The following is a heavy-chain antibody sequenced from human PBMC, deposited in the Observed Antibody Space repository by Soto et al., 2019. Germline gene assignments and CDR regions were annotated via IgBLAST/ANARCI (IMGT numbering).Heavy chain of an antibody. CDR3: ARALGGYSYGPYYFDY. CDR1: GGTFSSYA. D-gene: IGHD5-18*01. Sequence: SVKVSCKASGGTFSSYAISWVRQAPGQGLEWMGGIIPIFGTANYAQKFQGRVTITADESTSTAYVELSSLRSEDTAVYYCARALGGYSYGPYYFDYWGQGTLVTVSS. J-gene: IGHJ4*02. V-gene: IGHV1-69*13. CDR2: IIPIFGTA.